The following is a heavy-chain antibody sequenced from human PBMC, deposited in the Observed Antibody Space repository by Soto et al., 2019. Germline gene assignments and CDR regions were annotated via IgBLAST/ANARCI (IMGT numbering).Heavy chain of an antibody. Sequence: EVQLVESGVWLVQPGESLRLSCAASGFTFSSSWMHWVRQAPGKGLVWVSRINSGGSTTQYADSVRGRFTISRDNAKNTLFLEVTSLTIEYSVVYLRAVLLMPLGVCEFWGHGTVVTVSS. CDR3: AVLLMPLGVCEF. V-gene: IGHV3-74*03. D-gene: IGHD1-26*01. CDR2: INSGGSTT. CDR1: GFTFSSSW. J-gene: IGHJ4*01.